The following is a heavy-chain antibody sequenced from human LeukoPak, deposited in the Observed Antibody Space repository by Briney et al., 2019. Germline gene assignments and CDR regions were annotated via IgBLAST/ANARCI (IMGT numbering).Heavy chain of an antibody. V-gene: IGHV4-34*01. Sequence: KPSETLSLTCAVYGGSFSDYYWTWLRQSPGKGLEGIGEINHSGATDYNPSLKSRVTISVDTSKNQFSLKVRSVTAADTAVYYCARRVRGVIISFYYYNGMDVWGQGTTVTVSS. CDR3: ARRVRGVIISFYYYNGMDV. CDR2: INHSGAT. D-gene: IGHD3-10*01. J-gene: IGHJ6*02. CDR1: GGSFSDYY.